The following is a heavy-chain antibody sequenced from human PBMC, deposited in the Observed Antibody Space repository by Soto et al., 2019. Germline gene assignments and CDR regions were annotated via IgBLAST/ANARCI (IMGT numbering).Heavy chain of an antibody. J-gene: IGHJ6*02. CDR1: GYTLTELS. V-gene: IGHV1-24*01. CDR2: FDPEDGET. Sequence: GASVKVSCKVSGYTLTELSMHWVRQAPGKGLEWMGGFDPEDGETIYAQKFQGRVTMTGDTSTDTAYMELSSLRSEDTAVYYCATGYYDSSGYPSMDVWGQGTTVTVSS. CDR3: ATGYYDSSGYPSMDV. D-gene: IGHD3-22*01.